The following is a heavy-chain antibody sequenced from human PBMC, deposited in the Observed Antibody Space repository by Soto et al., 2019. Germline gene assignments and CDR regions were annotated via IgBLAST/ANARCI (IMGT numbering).Heavy chain of an antibody. Sequence: GGSLRLSCAASGFTFSSYSMNWVRQAPGKGLEWVSSISTSSSYIYYADSVKGRFTISRDNAKDSLYLQMNSLRAEDTAVYYCARDSMSTDFDYWGQGTLVTVSS. CDR2: ISTSSSYI. J-gene: IGHJ4*02. CDR3: ARDSMSTDFDY. CDR1: GFTFSSYS. V-gene: IGHV3-21*01. D-gene: IGHD4-17*01.